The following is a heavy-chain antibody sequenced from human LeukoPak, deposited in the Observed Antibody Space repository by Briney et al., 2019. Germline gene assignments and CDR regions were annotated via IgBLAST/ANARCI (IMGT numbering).Heavy chain of an antibody. D-gene: IGHD3-3*01. CDR3: ARRRYDFWSGYSGSEFFDY. J-gene: IGHJ4*02. Sequence: GESLKISCKGSGYSFTSYWIGWVRQMPGKGLEWMGIIYPGDSDTRYSPSFQGQATISADKSISTAYLQWSSLKASDTAMYYCARRRYDFWSGYSGSEFFDYWGQGTLVTVSS. CDR2: IYPGDSDT. CDR1: GYSFTSYW. V-gene: IGHV5-51*01.